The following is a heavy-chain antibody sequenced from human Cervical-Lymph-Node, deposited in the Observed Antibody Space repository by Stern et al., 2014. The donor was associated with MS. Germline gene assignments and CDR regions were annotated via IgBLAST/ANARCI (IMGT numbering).Heavy chain of an antibody. CDR1: GFPFGDLA. J-gene: IGHJ4*02. Sequence: VQLVESGGGVVQPGRSLSLSCAASGFPFGDLALHWARQAPGKGLAWAAVLSYDGSTKYYTDSVRGRFTISRDEFKNTLYLQMNSLKAEDTAVYFCARHDYGDLYFFDYWGQGTLVTVSS. V-gene: IGHV3-30*04. D-gene: IGHD4-17*01. CDR2: LSYDGSTK. CDR3: ARHDYGDLYFFDY.